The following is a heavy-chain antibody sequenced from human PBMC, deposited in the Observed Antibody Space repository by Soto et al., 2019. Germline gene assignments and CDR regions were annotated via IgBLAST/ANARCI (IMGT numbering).Heavy chain of an antibody. CDR1: GGTFSSYA. Sequence: SVQVSCKASGGTFSSYAISWVRQAPGQGLEWMGGIIPILGTANYAEKFRGGVTRTADESTSTAYKELLSLRSEDTALYYCAGGYYYDSSGYHHSGINAFDIWGQGKMVTVSS. CDR3: AGGYYYDSSGYHHSGINAFDI. V-gene: IGHV1-69*13. CDR2: IIPILGTA. J-gene: IGHJ3*02. D-gene: IGHD3-22*01.